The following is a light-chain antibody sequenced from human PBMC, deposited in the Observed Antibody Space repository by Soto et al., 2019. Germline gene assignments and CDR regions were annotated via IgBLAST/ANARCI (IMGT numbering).Light chain of an antibody. CDR3: QQYYSYPPWT. CDR2: AAS. CDR1: QGISSY. J-gene: IGKJ1*01. V-gene: IGKV1-8*01. Sequence: AIRTTQSPSSFSASTGDRVTITCRASQGISSYLAWYQQKPGKAPKLLIYAASTLQSGVPSRLSGSGSGTDFTLTISCLQSEDFATYYCQQYYSYPPWTFGQGTKVDIK.